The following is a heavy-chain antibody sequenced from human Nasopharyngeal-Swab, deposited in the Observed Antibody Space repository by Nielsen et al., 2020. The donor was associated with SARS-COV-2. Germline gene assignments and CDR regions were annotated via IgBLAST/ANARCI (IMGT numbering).Heavy chain of an antibody. Sequence: SVKVSCKASGGTFSSYAISWVRQAPGQGLEWMGRIIPILGMANYAQKFQGRVTITADKSTSTAYMELSSLRSEDTAVYYCARRPYYYDSSGYASWYFDLWGRGTLVTVSS. CDR3: ARRPYYYDSSGYASWYFDL. CDR2: IIPILGMA. V-gene: IGHV1-69*04. D-gene: IGHD3-22*01. CDR1: GGTFSSYA. J-gene: IGHJ2*01.